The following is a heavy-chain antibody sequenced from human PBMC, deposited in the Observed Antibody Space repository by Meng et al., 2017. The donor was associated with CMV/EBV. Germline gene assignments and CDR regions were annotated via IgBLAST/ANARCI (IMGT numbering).Heavy chain of an antibody. Sequence: GGSLRLSCAVSGFTPSSFWMSWVRQDPGKGLEWVANIKQDGSEKYYVDSVKGRFTISRDNAKNSLYLQMNSLRAEDTAVYYCARVSRPLWDITLGGYFDYWGQGTLVTVSS. V-gene: IGHV3-7*01. CDR3: ARVSRPLWDITLGGYFDY. CDR2: IKQDGSEK. J-gene: IGHJ4*02. CDR1: GFTPSSFW. D-gene: IGHD3-16*01.